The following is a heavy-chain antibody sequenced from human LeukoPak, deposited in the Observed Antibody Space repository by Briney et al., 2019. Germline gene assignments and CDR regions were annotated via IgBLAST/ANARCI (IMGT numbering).Heavy chain of an antibody. D-gene: IGHD1-1*01. CDR1: GFTFSTYS. V-gene: IGHV3-64D*09. CDR3: VKITSVTGGDC. J-gene: IGHJ4*02. CDR2: ISSNGGNT. Sequence: PGGSLRLSCSASGFTFSTYSMHWVRQAPGKGLEYVSAISSNGGNTYYADSVKGRFTISRDNSKNTLYLQMSSLRAEDTAVYYCVKITSVTGGDCWGQGTRLTVSS.